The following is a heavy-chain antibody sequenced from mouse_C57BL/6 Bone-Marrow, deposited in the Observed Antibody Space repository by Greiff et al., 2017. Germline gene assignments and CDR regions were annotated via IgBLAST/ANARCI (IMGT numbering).Heavy chain of an antibody. CDR1: GYTFTSYD. J-gene: IGHJ1*03. Sequence: VQRVESGPELVKPGASVKLSCKASGYTFTSYDINWVKQRPGQGLEWIGWIYPRDGSTKYNEKFKGKATLTVDTSSSAAYMELHSLTSEDSAVYFCARLEFDGSSGVWYFDVWGTGTTVTVSS. CDR2: IYPRDGST. V-gene: IGHV1-85*01. D-gene: IGHD1-1*01. CDR3: ARLEFDGSSGVWYFDV.